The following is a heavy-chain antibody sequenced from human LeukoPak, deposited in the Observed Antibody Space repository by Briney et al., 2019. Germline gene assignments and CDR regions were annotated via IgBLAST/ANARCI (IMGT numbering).Heavy chain of an antibody. CDR3: ASQRGGVYSYGFSNYFDY. V-gene: IGHV4-34*01. J-gene: IGHJ4*02. Sequence: KASETLSLTCAVYGGSFSGYYWSWIRQPPGKGLEWIGEINHSGSTNYNPSLKSRVTISVDTSKNQFSLKLSSVTAADTAVYYCASQRGGVYSYGFSNYFDYWGQGTLVTVSS. CDR2: INHSGST. D-gene: IGHD5-18*01. CDR1: GGSFSGYY.